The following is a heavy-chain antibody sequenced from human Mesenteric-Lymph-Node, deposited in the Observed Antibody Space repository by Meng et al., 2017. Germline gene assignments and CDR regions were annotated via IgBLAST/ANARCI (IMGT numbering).Heavy chain of an antibody. CDR1: GGSFSGYY. D-gene: IGHD3-22*01. CDR3: ARATYYYDSSGYSIDY. J-gene: IGHJ4*02. CDR2: INHSGST. Sequence: QVQLQQWGAGLWKPSETLPLTCAVYGGSFSGYYWSWIRQPPGKGLEWIGEINHSGSTNYNPSLKSRVTISVDKSKNQFSLKLSSVTAADTAVYYCARATYYYDSSGYSIDYWGQGTLVTVSS. V-gene: IGHV4-34*01.